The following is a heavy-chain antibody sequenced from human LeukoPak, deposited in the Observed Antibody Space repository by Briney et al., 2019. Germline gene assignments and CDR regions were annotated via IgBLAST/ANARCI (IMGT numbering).Heavy chain of an antibody. J-gene: IGHJ4*02. D-gene: IGHD3-10*01. CDR3: ARDGGAYGSGSYYLDY. CDR1: GFTFSRYN. V-gene: IGHV3-21*01. CDR2: ISSTSSNT. Sequence: GRSLRLSCAASGFTFSRYNMDSVRQAPGNGLEWVSSISSTSSNTYYADSVRGRFTIARDNAKSSLYLQMNSLRAEDTAVYYCARDGGAYGSGSYYLDYWGQGTLVTVSS.